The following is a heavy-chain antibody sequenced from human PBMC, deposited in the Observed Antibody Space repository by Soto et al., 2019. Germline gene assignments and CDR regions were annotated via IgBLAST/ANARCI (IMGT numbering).Heavy chain of an antibody. J-gene: IGHJ4*02. CDR1: GGSISSGGYY. Sequence: QVQLQESGPGLVKPSQTLSLTCTVSGGSISSGGYYWSWIRQHPGKGLEWIGYIYYSGSTYYDPSLKSRVTIPVDMSKNKFFLKLSFVTSAYMAVYHCARSSSSANYYDYWGQGTLVTVSS. CDR2: IYYSGST. V-gene: IGHV4-31*03. D-gene: IGHD2-2*01. CDR3: ARSSSSANYYDY.